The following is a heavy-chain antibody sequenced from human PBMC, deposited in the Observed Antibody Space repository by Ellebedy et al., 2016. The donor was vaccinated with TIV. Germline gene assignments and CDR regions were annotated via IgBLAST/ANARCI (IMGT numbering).Heavy chain of an antibody. Sequence: PGGSLRLSCAASGFTFSSYSMNWVRQAPGKGLEWVSSISSSSDYIYYADSLKGRFTISRDNAKNTLSLQMNSLRAEDTAVYYCVRDNYGVDYWGQGTLVTVSS. J-gene: IGHJ4*02. CDR1: GFTFSSYS. V-gene: IGHV3-21*01. CDR2: ISSSSDYI. D-gene: IGHD4-17*01. CDR3: VRDNYGVDY.